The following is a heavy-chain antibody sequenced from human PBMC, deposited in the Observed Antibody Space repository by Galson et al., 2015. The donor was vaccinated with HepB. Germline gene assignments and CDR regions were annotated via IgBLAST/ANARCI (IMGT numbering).Heavy chain of an antibody. D-gene: IGHD5-12*01. J-gene: IGHJ6*02. CDR2: TSGSGGRS. V-gene: IGHV3-23*01. CDR1: GFTFSSYT. CDR3: EKDMAYRYDNYGPYFYYYGLDG. Sequence: SLRLSCAASGFTFSSYTVNWVRQAPGRGMEWVSGTSGSGGRSYYADSVKGRFTISKDSSKNTLYLKMNSLRAEDKAVYYCEKDMAYRYDNYGPYFYYYGLDGWGQGTTDTVSS.